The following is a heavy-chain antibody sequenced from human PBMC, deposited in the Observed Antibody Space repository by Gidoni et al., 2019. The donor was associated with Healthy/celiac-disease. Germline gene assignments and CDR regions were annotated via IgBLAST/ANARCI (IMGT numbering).Heavy chain of an antibody. V-gene: IGHV3-30*18. Sequence: QVQLVESGGGVVQPGRSLRLSCAASGFTFSSYGMHWVRQAPGKGLEWVAVISYDGSNKYYADSVKGRFTISRDNSKNTLYLQMNSLRAEDTAVYYCAKESPVIVGATGGYFDYWGQGTLVTVSS. CDR3: AKESPVIVGATGGYFDY. J-gene: IGHJ4*02. D-gene: IGHD1-26*01. CDR1: GFTFSSYG. CDR2: ISYDGSNK.